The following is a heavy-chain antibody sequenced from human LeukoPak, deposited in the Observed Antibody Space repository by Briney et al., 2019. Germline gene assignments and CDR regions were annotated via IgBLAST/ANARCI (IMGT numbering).Heavy chain of an antibody. V-gene: IGHV1-18*01. D-gene: IGHD3-10*01. CDR3: ARDERGFGNYGMDV. CDR1: GYTFTSYG. Sequence: ASVKVSCKASGYTFTSYGISWVRQAPGQGLEWMGWISAYNGNTNYAQKLQGRVTMTTDTSTSTAYMELRSLRSDDTAVYYCARDERGFGNYGMDVWGQGTTVTVSS. CDR2: ISAYNGNT. J-gene: IGHJ6*02.